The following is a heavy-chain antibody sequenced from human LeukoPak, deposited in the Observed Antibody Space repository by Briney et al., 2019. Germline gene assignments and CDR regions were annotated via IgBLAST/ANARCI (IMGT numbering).Heavy chain of an antibody. CDR3: ARGSNYMDV. CDR2: IYSGGST. Sequence: GGSLRLSCAASGFNVSSSYISWVRQFPGGRLEWLSVIYSGGSTYYIDSAKGRFTISRDNSKNTLFLQMNSLRVEDTAMYYCARGSNYMDVWGKGTTVTVSS. J-gene: IGHJ6*03. D-gene: IGHD3-10*01. V-gene: IGHV3-53*01. CDR1: GFNVSSSY.